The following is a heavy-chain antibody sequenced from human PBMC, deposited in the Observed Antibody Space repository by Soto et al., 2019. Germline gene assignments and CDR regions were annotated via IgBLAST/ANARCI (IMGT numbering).Heavy chain of an antibody. J-gene: IGHJ5*02. CDR1: GYTFTDHG. Sequence: QVQLVQSGAEVKQPGASVTVSCKTSGYTFTDHGINWVRQAPGQALEWMGWVSSYNGNTNYAYDLKDRVIMTADTPTSTAYMDLRNLRSDDTALYYCAREREGSYSPADLWGQGTLVTVAS. V-gene: IGHV1-18*01. CDR2: VSSYNGNT. CDR3: AREREGSYSPADL. D-gene: IGHD2-21*01.